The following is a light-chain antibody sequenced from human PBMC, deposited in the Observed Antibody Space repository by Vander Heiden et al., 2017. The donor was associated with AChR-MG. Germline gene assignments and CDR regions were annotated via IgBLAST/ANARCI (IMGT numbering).Light chain of an antibody. Sequence: DIQMTQSPSSLSASVGDRVTITCRASQDIRNSLAWYQLIPGKAPKLLLFAASTLGSGVPSRFSGSGSGTDYTLTISSLQPEDFASYFCQNYYTAPRTFGQGTKVEIE. V-gene: IGKV1-NL1*01. CDR1: QDIRNS. CDR2: AAS. J-gene: IGKJ1*01. CDR3: QNYYTAPRT.